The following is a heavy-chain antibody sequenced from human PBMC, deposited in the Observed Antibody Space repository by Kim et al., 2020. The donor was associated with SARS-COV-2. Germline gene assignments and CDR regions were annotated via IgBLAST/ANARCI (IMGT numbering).Heavy chain of an antibody. CDR2: INSDGSST. CDR1: GLTFRSYW. CDR3: ATGLNQYYDI. D-gene: IGHD4-17*01. Sequence: GGSLRLSCAASGLTFRSYWMHWVRQAPGKGLVWVSRINSDGSSTVYVDSVKGRFTISRDNAKNTVYLQMNSLRVEDTAVYYCATGLNQYYDIWGRGILVTVSS. J-gene: IGHJ2*01. V-gene: IGHV3-74*01.